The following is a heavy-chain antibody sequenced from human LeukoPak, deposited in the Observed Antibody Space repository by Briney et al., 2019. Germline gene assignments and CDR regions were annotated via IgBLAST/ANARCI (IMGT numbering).Heavy chain of an antibody. CDR2: IIPIFGTA. V-gene: IGHV1-69*13. Sequence: ASVKVSCKASGGTFSSYAISWVRQAPGQGLEWMGGIIPIFGTANYAQKFQGRVTITADESTSTAYMELSSLRSDDTAVYYCARESLFGVASWFDPWGQGTLVTVSS. D-gene: IGHD3-10*02. CDR1: GGTFSSYA. J-gene: IGHJ5*02. CDR3: ARESLFGVASWFDP.